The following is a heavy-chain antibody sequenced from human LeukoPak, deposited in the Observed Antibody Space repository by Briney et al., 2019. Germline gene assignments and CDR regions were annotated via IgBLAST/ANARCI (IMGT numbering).Heavy chain of an antibody. CDR2: IPYDGSDK. D-gene: IGHD3-10*01. CDR1: GFPFSSYG. Sequence: GGSLRLSCAASGFPFSSYGMHWVRQAPGKGLEWVAFIPYDGSDKFYADSVKGRFTISRDNAKNSLYLQMNSLRAEDTAVYYCARVLYGPDYWGQGTLVTVSS. CDR3: ARVLYGPDY. J-gene: IGHJ4*02. V-gene: IGHV3-30*02.